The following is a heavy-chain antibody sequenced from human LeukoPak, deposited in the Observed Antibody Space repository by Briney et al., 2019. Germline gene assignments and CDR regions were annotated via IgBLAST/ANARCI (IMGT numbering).Heavy chain of an antibody. D-gene: IGHD3-22*01. V-gene: IGHV4-34*01. CDR2: INHSGST. Sequence: SETLSLTCAVYGGSFNGYYWSWIRQPPGKGLEWIGEINHSGSTNYNPSLKSRVTISVDTSKNQFSLKLSSVTAADTAVYYRARVGGYDSEGPRVEGYYYDSSGYYYYFDYWGQGTLVTVSS. CDR3: ARVGGYDSEGPRVEGYYYDSSGYYYYFDY. CDR1: GGSFNGYY. J-gene: IGHJ4*02.